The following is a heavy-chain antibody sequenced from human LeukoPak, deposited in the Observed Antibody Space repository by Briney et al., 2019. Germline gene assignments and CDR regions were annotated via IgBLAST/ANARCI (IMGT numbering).Heavy chain of an antibody. Sequence: ASVKVSCKASGGTFSSYAISWVRQAPGQGLEWMGGIIPIFGTANYAQKFQGRVTITTDESTSTAYMELSSLRSEDTAVYYCVREGNELLSKNFDYWGQGTLVTVSS. CDR3: VREGNELLSKNFDY. D-gene: IGHD2-21*02. CDR1: GGTFSSYA. V-gene: IGHV1-69*05. J-gene: IGHJ4*02. CDR2: IIPIFGTA.